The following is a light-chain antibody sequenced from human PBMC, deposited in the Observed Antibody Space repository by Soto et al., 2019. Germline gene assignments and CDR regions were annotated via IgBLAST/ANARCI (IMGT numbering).Light chain of an antibody. Sequence: EIVLTQSPGTLYLSPGERVTLSCRASQSVSSSYLAWYQQKPGQAPRLLIYGASSRATGIPDRFSGSGSGTYFTLTTSRLEPEDCAVYYCQQYGSSPTWTFGHGTKVEIK. V-gene: IGKV3-20*01. CDR3: QQYGSSPTWT. J-gene: IGKJ1*01. CDR2: GAS. CDR1: QSVSSSY.